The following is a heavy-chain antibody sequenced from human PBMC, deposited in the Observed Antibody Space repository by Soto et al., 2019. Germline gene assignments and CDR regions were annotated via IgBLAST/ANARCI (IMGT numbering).Heavy chain of an antibody. D-gene: IGHD2-15*01. CDR3: AKDDIVVVVAATELDY. CDR1: GFTFSSYA. J-gene: IGHJ4*02. CDR2: ISGSGGST. V-gene: IGHV3-23*01. Sequence: GGSLRLSCAASGFTFSSYAMSWVRQAPGKGLEWVSAISGSGGSTYYADSVKGRFTISRDNSKNTLYLQMNSLRAEDTAVYYCAKDDIVVVVAATELDYWGQGTLVTVSS.